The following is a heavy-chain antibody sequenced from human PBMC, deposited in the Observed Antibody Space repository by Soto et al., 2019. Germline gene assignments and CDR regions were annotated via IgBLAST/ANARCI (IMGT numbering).Heavy chain of an antibody. CDR2: IYYSGST. D-gene: IGHD3-16*02. J-gene: IGHJ4*02. V-gene: IGHV4-31*03. Sequence: SETLSLTCTVSGGSISSGGYYWSWIRQHPGKGLEWIGYIYYSGSTYYNTSLKSRVTISVDTSKNQFSLKLSSVTAADTAVFYCSISPYDYIWGSYRVDYWGQGTLVTVSS. CDR1: GGSISSGGYY. CDR3: SISPYDYIWGSYRVDY.